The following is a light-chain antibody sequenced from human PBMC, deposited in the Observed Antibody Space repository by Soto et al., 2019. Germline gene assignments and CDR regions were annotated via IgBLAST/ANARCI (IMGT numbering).Light chain of an antibody. V-gene: IGKV1-5*03. Sequence: DIQMTQSPSTLSGSVGDRVTITCRASQTISSWLAWYQQKPGKAPKLLIYKASTLKSGAPSRFSGIGSGTEFTLTISSLQPDDFATYYCQHYNSYSEAFGQGTKVELK. CDR3: QHYNSYSEA. J-gene: IGKJ1*01. CDR1: QTISSW. CDR2: KAS.